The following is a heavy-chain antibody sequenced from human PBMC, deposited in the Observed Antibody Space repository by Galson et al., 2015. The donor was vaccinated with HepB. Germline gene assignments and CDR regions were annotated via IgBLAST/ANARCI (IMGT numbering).Heavy chain of an antibody. V-gene: IGHV1-69*06. CDR1: GGTFSSYA. J-gene: IGHJ6*02. Sequence: SVKVSCKASGGTFSSYAISWVRQAPGQGLEWMGGIIPIFGTANYAQKFQGRVTITADKSTSTAYMELSSLRSEDTAVYYCARGQIQMEYYYYYGMDVWGQGTTVTVSS. D-gene: IGHD2-8*01. CDR3: ARGQIQMEYYYYYGMDV. CDR2: IIPIFGTA.